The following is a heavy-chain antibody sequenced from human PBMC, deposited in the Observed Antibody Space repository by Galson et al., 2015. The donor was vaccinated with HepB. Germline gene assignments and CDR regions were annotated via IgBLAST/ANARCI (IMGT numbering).Heavy chain of an antibody. Sequence: SLRLSCAASGFTFSSYGMHWVRQAPGKGLEWMAVISYDGSNKYYADSVKGRFTISRDNSKNTLYLQMNSLRAEDTAVYYCAKDLFVVVVAAPGDYWGQGTLVTVSS. CDR3: AKDLFVVVVAAPGDY. D-gene: IGHD2-15*01. CDR1: GFTFSSYG. CDR2: ISYDGSNK. J-gene: IGHJ4*02. V-gene: IGHV3-30*18.